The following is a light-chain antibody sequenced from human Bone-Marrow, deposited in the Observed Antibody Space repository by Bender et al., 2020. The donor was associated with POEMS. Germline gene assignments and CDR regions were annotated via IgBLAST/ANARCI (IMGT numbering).Light chain of an antibody. J-gene: IGLJ1*01. Sequence: QSALTQPASVSGSPGQSITISCTGTSSDVGSYDFVSWYQYLPGKAPKLLIYDVSRRPSGVSNRFSGSKSGNAASLTISGLQAADEADYYCSSFVGTNNFVFGSGTTVTVL. V-gene: IGLV2-14*03. CDR1: SSDVGSYDF. CDR3: SSFVGTNNFV. CDR2: DVS.